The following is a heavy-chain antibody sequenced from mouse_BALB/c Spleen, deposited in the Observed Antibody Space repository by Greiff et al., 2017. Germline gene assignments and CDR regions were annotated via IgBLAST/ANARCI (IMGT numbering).Heavy chain of an antibody. V-gene: IGHV1-69*02. Sequence: QVQLQQPGAELVKPGASVKLSCKASGYTFTSYWMHWVKQRPGQGLEWIGEIDPSDSYTNYNQKFKGKATLTVDKSSSTAYMQLSSLTSEDSAVYYCARLGVYGNHAYFDYWGQGTTLTVSS. CDR1: GYTFTSYW. CDR3: ARLGVYGNHAYFDY. D-gene: IGHD2-1*01. CDR2: IDPSDSYT. J-gene: IGHJ2*01.